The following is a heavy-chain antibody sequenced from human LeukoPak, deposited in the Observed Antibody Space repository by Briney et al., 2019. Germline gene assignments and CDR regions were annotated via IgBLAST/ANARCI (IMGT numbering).Heavy chain of an antibody. CDR3: TRGHVDTAMVSDY. CDR2: IRSKAYGGTT. Sequence: GGSLRLSCAASGFTFSSYSMNWVRQAPGKGLEWVGFIRSKAYGGTTEYAASVKGRFTISRDDSKSIAYLQMNSLKTEDTAVYYCTRGHVDTAMVSDYWGQGTLVTVSS. D-gene: IGHD5-18*01. V-gene: IGHV3-49*04. CDR1: GFTFSSYS. J-gene: IGHJ4*02.